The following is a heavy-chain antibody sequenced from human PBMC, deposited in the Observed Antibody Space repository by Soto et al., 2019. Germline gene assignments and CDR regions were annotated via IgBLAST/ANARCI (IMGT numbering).Heavy chain of an antibody. Sequence: QVQLVESGGGVVQPGRSLRLSFAASGFTFSHYGIHWVRQAPGKGLEWLAVISYDGSNKHYADSVKGRFTVSRDNSKNTLYLQMNSLRAEDTAVYFCARYSGKYQGPIDYWGQGTVVTVSS. V-gene: IGHV3-30*03. CDR2: ISYDGSNK. J-gene: IGHJ4*02. CDR3: ARYSGKYQGPIDY. D-gene: IGHD1-26*01. CDR1: GFTFSHYG.